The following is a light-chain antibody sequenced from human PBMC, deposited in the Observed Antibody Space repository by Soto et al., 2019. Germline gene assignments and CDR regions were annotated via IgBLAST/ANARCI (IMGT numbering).Light chain of an antibody. CDR2: GAS. CDR1: QSVSSNS. J-gene: IGKJ2*01. V-gene: IGKV3-20*01. Sequence: EIVLTQSPGTLSLSPRERVTLSCRASQSVSSNSLAWYLQKPGQAPRLLIYGASSRATGIPDRFSGSGSGTDFTLTISRLEPEDFAVYYCQQYGSSPPNTFGQGTKVEIK. CDR3: QQYGSSPPNT.